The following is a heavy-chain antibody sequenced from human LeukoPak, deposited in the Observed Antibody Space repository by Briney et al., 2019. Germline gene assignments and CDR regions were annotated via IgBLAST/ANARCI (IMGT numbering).Heavy chain of an antibody. CDR3: AKVSYCGGDCLTVDYFDY. V-gene: IGHV3-23*01. J-gene: IGHJ4*02. Sequence: GGSLRLSCAASGFTFSSHAMSWVRQAPGKGLEWVSAISGSGGSTYYADSVKGRFTISRDNSKNTLYLQMNSLRAEDTAVYYCAKVSYCGGDCLTVDYFDYWGQGTLVTVSS. CDR2: ISGSGGST. D-gene: IGHD2-21*02. CDR1: GFTFSSHA.